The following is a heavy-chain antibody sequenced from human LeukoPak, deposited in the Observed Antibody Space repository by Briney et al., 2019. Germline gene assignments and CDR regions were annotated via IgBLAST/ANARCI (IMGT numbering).Heavy chain of an antibody. CDR3: AREGSGRTAYNDGLDV. CDR1: GFTFADSA. D-gene: IGHD3-10*01. Sequence: PGGSLRLSCGASGFTFADSAMHWVRQPPGKGLEWVSGIYWNSGLIGYADSVRGRFTISRDNSKNTLYLQLNSLRAEDTAVYYCAREGSGRTAYNDGLDVWGQGTMVTVSS. CDR2: IYWNSGLI. J-gene: IGHJ3*01. V-gene: IGHV3-9*01.